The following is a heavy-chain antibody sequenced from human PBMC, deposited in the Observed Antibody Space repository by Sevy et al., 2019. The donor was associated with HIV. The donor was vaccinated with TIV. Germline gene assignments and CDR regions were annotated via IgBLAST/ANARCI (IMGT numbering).Heavy chain of an antibody. CDR1: GASISSYS. D-gene: IGHD1-1*01. J-gene: IGHJ4*01. CDR2: ISDSGTT. V-gene: IGHV4-59*12. CDR3: ARGGQLAAFDY. Sequence: SETLSLTCTVSGASISSYSWSWIRQPPGKGLEWIGYISDSGTTNYNPFLKSRVTILADTSKSEFSLKLRSMTAADTAVYFCARGGQLAAFDYWGHGTLVTVSS.